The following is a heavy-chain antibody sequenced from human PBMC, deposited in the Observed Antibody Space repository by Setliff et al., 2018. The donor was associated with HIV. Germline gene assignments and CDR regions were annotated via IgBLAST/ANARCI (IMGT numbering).Heavy chain of an antibody. CDR1: GFIFSSHD. J-gene: IGHJ4*02. V-gene: IGHV3-13*01. CDR3: AREATPRHSSGWVYFDY. CDR2: IGTGGDT. D-gene: IGHD6-19*01. Sequence: GGSLRLSCEASGFIFSSHDFHWVRQAAGKGLEWVSAIGTGGDTYYVDSVKGRFTMSRDNAKDSVYLQMNTLRVEDTAVYYCAREATPRHSSGWVYFDYWGQGMMVTVSS.